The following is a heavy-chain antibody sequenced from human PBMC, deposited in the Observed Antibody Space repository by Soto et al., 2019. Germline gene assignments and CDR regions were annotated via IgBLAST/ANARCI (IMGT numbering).Heavy chain of an antibody. CDR1: GFTFSSYW. V-gene: IGHV3-7*03. CDR2: IKQDGSEK. D-gene: IGHD3-3*01. CDR3: ASNYDFWSGYYTNWFDP. J-gene: IGHJ5*02. Sequence: PGGSLRLSCAASGFTFSSYWMSWVRQAPGKGLEWVANIKQDGSEKYYVDSVKGRFTISRDNAKNSLYLQMNSLRAEDTAVYYCASNYDFWSGYYTNWFDPWGQGTLVTVSS.